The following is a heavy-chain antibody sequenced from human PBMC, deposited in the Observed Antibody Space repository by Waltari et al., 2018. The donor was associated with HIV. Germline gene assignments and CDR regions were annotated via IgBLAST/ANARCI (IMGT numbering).Heavy chain of an antibody. CDR1: GFRVSDYG. D-gene: IGHD6-13*01. CDR3: ARVPFASSWSAYSFDV. J-gene: IGHJ3*01. CDR2: KWSEGSKK. Sequence: VHLEESGGGVVQPGRSRRLSCAASGFRVSDYGLHWVRQAPGRGLRVVAVKWSEGSKKEYSDSGKGGFTISMDNSKNTLFLQRNSLRVDDTAVYFGARVPFASSWSAYSFDVWGPGTRITVSS. V-gene: IGHV3-33*01.